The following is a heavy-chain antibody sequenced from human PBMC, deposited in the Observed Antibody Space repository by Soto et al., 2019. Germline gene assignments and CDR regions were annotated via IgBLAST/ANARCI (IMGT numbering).Heavy chain of an antibody. V-gene: IGHV5-51*01. D-gene: IGHD3-10*01. Sequence: PGESLKISCRGSGYSFTSYGIGWVRQMPGKGLECMGIIYPGDSDTRYSPSFQGQVTISADKSISTAYLQWSSLKASDTAMYYCAGGGVRGVITRTRDYYGMDVWGQGTTVTSP. CDR1: GYSFTSYG. CDR2: IYPGDSDT. J-gene: IGHJ6*02. CDR3: AGGGVRGVITRTRDYYGMDV.